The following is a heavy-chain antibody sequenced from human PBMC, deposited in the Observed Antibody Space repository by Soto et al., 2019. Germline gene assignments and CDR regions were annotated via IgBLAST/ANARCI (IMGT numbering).Heavy chain of an antibody. J-gene: IGHJ4*02. CDR2: ISGSGASI. CDR3: AKDGLGSCTGGTCYGSDY. D-gene: IGHD2-15*01. CDR1: GFTFSSYV. Sequence: EVQLLESGGNLVQPGGSLRLSCAASGFTFSSYVMSWVRQAPGKGLEWVSTISGSGASIYDADSVKGRFTISRDNSKNTVYLQMNSLRADDTAVYYGAKDGLGSCTGGTCYGSDYWGQGTLVTVSS. V-gene: IGHV3-23*01.